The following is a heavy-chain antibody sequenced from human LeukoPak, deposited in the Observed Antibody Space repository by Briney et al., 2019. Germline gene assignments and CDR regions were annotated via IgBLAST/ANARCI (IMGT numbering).Heavy chain of an antibody. CDR1: GFTFSSYG. CDR2: ISYDGSNK. Sequence: GGSLRLSCAASGFTFSSYGMHWVRQAPGKGLEWVAVISYDGSNKYYADSVKGRFTISRDNSKNTLYLQMNSLRAEDTAVYYCAKSRNIVVVPAAHFDYWGQGTLVTVSS. CDR3: AKSRNIVVVPAAHFDY. J-gene: IGHJ4*02. V-gene: IGHV3-30*18. D-gene: IGHD2-2*01.